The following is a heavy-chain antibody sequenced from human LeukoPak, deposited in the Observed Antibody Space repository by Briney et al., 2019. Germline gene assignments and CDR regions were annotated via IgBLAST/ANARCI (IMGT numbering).Heavy chain of an antibody. Sequence: SETLSLTCIVSCDSISSYYWSWIRQPPGKGLEWIGFISYSGSTNHNPSLRSRVTISLDTSRTQFSLHLSFVTAADTAMYYCARHAGLRQCSGGSCYRRAFDIWGQGTVVTVSS. CDR3: ARHAGLRQCSGGSCYRRAFDI. J-gene: IGHJ3*02. CDR2: ISYSGST. V-gene: IGHV4-59*08. CDR1: CDSISSYY. D-gene: IGHD2-15*01.